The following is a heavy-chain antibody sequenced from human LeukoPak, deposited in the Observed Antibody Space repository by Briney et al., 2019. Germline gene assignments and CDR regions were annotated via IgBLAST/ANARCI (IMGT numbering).Heavy chain of an antibody. Sequence: PGGSLRLSCAASGFTFSSYAMSWVRQAPGKGLEWVSAISGSGGSTYYADSVKGRFTISRDNSKNTLYLQMNSLRAEDTAVYYCAKEYCSGGSCYSLYTMGLEPWGQGTLVTVSS. CDR1: GFTFSSYA. D-gene: IGHD2-15*01. CDR3: AKEYCSGGSCYSLYTMGLEP. CDR2: ISGSGGST. J-gene: IGHJ5*02. V-gene: IGHV3-23*01.